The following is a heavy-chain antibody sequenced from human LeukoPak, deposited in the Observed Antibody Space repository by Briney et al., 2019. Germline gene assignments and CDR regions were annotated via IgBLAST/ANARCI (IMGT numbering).Heavy chain of an antibody. Sequence: TSETLSLTCAVYGGSFSGYYWSRIRQPPGKGLEWIGEINHSGSTNYNPSLKSRVTISVDTSKNQFSLKLSTVTAADTAVYYCARATGTKVPPAHWGQGTPVTVSA. CDR2: INHSGST. J-gene: IGHJ4*02. CDR1: GGSFSGYY. V-gene: IGHV4-34*01. D-gene: IGHD1-7*01. CDR3: ARATGTKVPPAH.